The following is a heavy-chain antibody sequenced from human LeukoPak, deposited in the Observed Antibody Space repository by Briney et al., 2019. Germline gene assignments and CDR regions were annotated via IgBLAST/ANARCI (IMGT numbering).Heavy chain of an antibody. CDR2: IYYIGTT. D-gene: IGHD1-26*01. CDR1: GGSISSYY. V-gene: IGHV4-59*01. J-gene: IGHJ4*02. Sequence: SETLSLTCTDPGGSISSYYWSWIRQPPGKEPEWIGHIYYIGTTNYNPSLKSRVTISVDTSKNQFSLKLSSVTAADTAVYYCARESGGSYPFDYWGQGTLVTVSS. CDR3: ARESGGSYPFDY.